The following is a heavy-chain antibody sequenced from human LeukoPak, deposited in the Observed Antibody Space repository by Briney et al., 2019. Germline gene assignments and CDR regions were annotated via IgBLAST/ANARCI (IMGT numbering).Heavy chain of an antibody. Sequence: GGSLRLSCAASGFTFRNYGMSWVRQAPGKGLEWVSVVSDSGSSACYTDSVKGRFTISRDNSKNTLYLQMNSLRAEGTAVYYCAPDLRGAAWSLDYWGQGTLVTVSS. D-gene: IGHD2-15*01. CDR1: GFTFRNYG. CDR3: APDLRGAAWSLDY. J-gene: IGHJ4*02. CDR2: VSDSGSSA. V-gene: IGHV3-23*01.